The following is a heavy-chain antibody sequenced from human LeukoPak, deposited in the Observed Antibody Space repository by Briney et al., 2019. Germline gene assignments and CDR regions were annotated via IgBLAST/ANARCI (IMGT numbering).Heavy chain of an antibody. CDR3: ARGGGLDV. CDR1: GFTFSSYA. CDR2: INHNGNVN. V-gene: IGHV3-7*03. Sequence: GGSLRLSCAASGFTFSSYAMTWARQAPGKGLEWVASINHNGNVNYYVDSVKGRYTISRDNAKNSLYLQMSNLRAEDTAVYFCARGGGLDVWGQGATVTVSS. D-gene: IGHD3-16*01. J-gene: IGHJ6*02.